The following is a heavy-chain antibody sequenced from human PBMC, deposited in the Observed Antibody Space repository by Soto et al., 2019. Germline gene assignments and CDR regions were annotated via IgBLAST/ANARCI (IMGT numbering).Heavy chain of an antibody. Sequence: GGSLRLSCAASGFTFSSYDMHWVRQATGKGLEWVSAIGTAGDPYYPGSVKGRFTISRENAKNSLYLQMNSLRAGDTAVYYCARGYRGSGSYSDPNYYYYGMDVWGQGTRVTVSS. J-gene: IGHJ6*02. CDR1: GFTFSSYD. V-gene: IGHV3-13*05. D-gene: IGHD3-10*01. CDR2: IGTAGDP. CDR3: ARGYRGSGSYSDPNYYYYGMDV.